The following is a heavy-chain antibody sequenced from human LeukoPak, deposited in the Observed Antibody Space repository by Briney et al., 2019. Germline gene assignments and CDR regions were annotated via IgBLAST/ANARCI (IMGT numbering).Heavy chain of an antibody. J-gene: IGHJ4*02. CDR3: ARQGVNYGSGSVLGY. CDR2: LYYSGSA. D-gene: IGHD3-10*01. Sequence: SETLSLTCTVSGGSISSSSYYWGWIRQPPGKGLEWIGSLYYSGSANYNPSLRSRITLSVDTSRNQFSLKLSSVTAADTAVYYCARQGVNYGSGSVLGYWGQGTLVTVS. V-gene: IGHV4-39*01. CDR1: GGSISSSSYY.